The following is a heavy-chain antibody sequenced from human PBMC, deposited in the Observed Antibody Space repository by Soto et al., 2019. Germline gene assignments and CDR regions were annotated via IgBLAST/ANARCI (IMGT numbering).Heavy chain of an antibody. D-gene: IGHD6-13*01. CDR2: IYYSGST. Sequence: QVQLQESGPGLVKPSETLSLTCTVSGGSVSSGSYYRSWIRQPPGKGLEWIGYIYYSGSTNYNPSLKSRVTISVDTSKNQFSLKLSSVTAADTAVYYCARDQGSSSWYESERGYYYYYYGMDVWGQGTTVTVSS. CDR1: GGSVSSGSYY. CDR3: ARDQGSSSWYESERGYYYYYYGMDV. J-gene: IGHJ6*02. V-gene: IGHV4-61*01.